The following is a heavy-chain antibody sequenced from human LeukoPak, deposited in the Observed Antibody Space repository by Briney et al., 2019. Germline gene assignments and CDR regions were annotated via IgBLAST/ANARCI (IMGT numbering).Heavy chain of an antibody. V-gene: IGHV1-69*06. CDR2: IIPIFGTA. CDR1: GGTFSSYA. CDR3: ARGLFPSDAFDI. Sequence: ASVKVSCKASGGTFSSYAISWVRQAPGQGLEWMGGIIPIFGTANYAQKFQGRVTITADKSTSTAYMELSSLRSEDTAVYYCARGLFPSDAFDIWGQGTMVTVSS. J-gene: IGHJ3*02.